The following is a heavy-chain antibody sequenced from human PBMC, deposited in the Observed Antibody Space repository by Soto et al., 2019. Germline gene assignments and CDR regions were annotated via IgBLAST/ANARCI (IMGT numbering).Heavy chain of an antibody. CDR1: GYTFTSYG. CDR3: ARDGIAAAGTSWFDP. Sequence: ASVKVSCKASGYTFTSYGISWVRQAPGQGLEWMGWISACNGNTKYSQKFQGRVTITTGTSASTAYMELSSLRSEDTAVYYCARDGIAAAGTSWFDPWGQGTLVTVSS. D-gene: IGHD6-13*01. CDR2: ISACNGNT. V-gene: IGHV1-18*01. J-gene: IGHJ5*02.